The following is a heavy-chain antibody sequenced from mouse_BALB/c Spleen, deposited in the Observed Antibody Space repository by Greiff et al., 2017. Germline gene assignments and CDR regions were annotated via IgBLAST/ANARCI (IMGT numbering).Heavy chain of an antibody. CDR3: ARRRDYDAMDY. CDR2: ISSGGGST. J-gene: IGHJ4*01. V-gene: IGHV5-12-1*01. CDR1: GFAFSSYD. Sequence: LVESGGGLVKPGGSLKLSCAASGFAFSSYDMSWVRQTPEKRLEWVAYISSGGGSTYYPDTVKGRFTISRDNAKNTLYLQMSSLKSEDTAMYYCARRRDYDAMDYWGQGTSVTVSS.